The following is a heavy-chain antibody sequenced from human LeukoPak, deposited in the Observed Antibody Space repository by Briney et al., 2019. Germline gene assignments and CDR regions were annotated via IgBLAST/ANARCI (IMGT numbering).Heavy chain of an antibody. J-gene: IGHJ4*02. D-gene: IGHD2-15*01. CDR3: VASLGYCSGGSCY. Sequence: GGSLRLSCAASAFTFSRNGMYWVRQGPGKGLDWVASIRSDGSNKYYADSVKGRFTISRDNSKNTLSLQMNSLRAEDTAVYYCVASLGYCSGGSCYWGQGTLVTVSS. CDR2: IRSDGSNK. V-gene: IGHV3-30*02. CDR1: AFTFSRNG.